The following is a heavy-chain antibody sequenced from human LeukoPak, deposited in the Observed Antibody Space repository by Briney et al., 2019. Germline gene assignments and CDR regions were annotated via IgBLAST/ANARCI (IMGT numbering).Heavy chain of an antibody. Sequence: ASVKVSCKASGGTFSSYAISWLRQAPGQGLEWMGRIIPIFGTANYAQKFQGRVTITTDESTSTAYMELSSLRSEDTAVYYCARELGYYDTSGSDIWGQGTMVTVSS. V-gene: IGHV1-69*05. D-gene: IGHD3-22*01. J-gene: IGHJ3*02. CDR3: ARELGYYDTSGSDI. CDR1: GGTFSSYA. CDR2: IIPIFGTA.